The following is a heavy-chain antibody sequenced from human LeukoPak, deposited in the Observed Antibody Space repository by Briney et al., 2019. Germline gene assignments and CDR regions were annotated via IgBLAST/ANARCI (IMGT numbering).Heavy chain of an antibody. CDR1: GGTFSSYA. CDR3: ARAGFVGGFDY. D-gene: IGHD3-10*01. V-gene: IGHV1-69*06. Sequence: ASVKVSCKASGGTFSSYAISWVRQAPGQGLEWMGGIIPIFGTANYAQKFQGRVTITADKSTSTAYMELSSLRAEDTAVYYCARAGFVGGFDYWGQGTLVTVSS. J-gene: IGHJ4*02. CDR2: IIPIFGTA.